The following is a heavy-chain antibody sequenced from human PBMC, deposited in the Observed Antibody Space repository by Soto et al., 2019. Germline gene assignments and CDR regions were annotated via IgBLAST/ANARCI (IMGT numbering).Heavy chain of an antibody. Sequence: QAQLVQSGAEVKKPGASVKVSCKASGYSFSSYGITWVRQAPGQGLEWLVWISPYNDDTKYAQRLHGRVTITTDTSTRTAYMDIRGLRSDDTAIYYCARGGYYDSSGARNYHYYGMDVWGQGTTVTVSS. CDR2: ISPYNDDT. V-gene: IGHV1-18*01. CDR3: ARGGYYDSSGARNYHYYGMDV. CDR1: GYSFSSYG. D-gene: IGHD3-22*01. J-gene: IGHJ6*02.